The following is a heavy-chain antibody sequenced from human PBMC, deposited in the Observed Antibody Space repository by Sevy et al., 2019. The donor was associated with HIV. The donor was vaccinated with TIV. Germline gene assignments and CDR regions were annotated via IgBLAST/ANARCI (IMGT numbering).Heavy chain of an antibody. Sequence: SETLSLTCAVSGGSFSGYYWSWIRQPPGKGLEWIGEINHSGSTNYNPSPESRVTISVDTSKNQFSLKLSSVTAADTAVDYCARCRVGDGGNSGCVDYWGQGTLVTVSS. J-gene: IGHJ4*02. V-gene: IGHV4-34*01. CDR1: GGSFSGYY. CDR2: INHSGST. CDR3: ARCRVGDGGNSGCVDY. D-gene: IGHD2-21*02.